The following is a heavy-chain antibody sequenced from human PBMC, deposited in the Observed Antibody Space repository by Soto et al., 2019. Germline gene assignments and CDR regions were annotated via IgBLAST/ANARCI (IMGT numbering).Heavy chain of an antibody. Sequence: ASVKVSCKASGYTFTSYAMHWVRQAPGQRLEWMGWINAGNGNTKYSQKFQGRVTITRDTSASTAYMELSSLRSEDTAVYYCARDMYYYDSGGYSDGGDFDIWGQGTMVTVSS. D-gene: IGHD3-22*01. J-gene: IGHJ3*02. V-gene: IGHV1-3*01. CDR1: GYTFTSYA. CDR3: ARDMYYYDSGGYSDGGDFDI. CDR2: INAGNGNT.